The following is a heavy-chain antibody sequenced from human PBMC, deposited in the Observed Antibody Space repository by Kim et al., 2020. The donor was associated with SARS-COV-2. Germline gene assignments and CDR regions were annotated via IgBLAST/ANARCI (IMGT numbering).Heavy chain of an antibody. D-gene: IGHD5-12*01. CDR1: GGSFSGYY. CDR2: INHSGST. J-gene: IGHJ4*02. CDR3: ARGKIVTWLRPPNFFDY. Sequence: SETLSLTCAVYGGSFSGYYWSWIRHPPGKGLEWIGEINHSGSTNYNPSLKSRVTISVDTSKNQFSLKLSSVTAADMAVYYCARGKIVTWLRPPNFFDYWGQGTLVTVSS. V-gene: IGHV4-34*01.